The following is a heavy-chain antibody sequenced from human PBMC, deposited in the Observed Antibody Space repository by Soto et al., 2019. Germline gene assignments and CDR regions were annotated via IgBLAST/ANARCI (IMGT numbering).Heavy chain of an antibody. CDR3: ARQSRPLYYFDY. Sequence: KASETLSLTCTVSGGSISSSSYYWGWIRQPPGKGLEWIGSIYYSGSTYYNPSLKSRVTISVDTSKNQFSLKLSSVTAADTAVYYCARQSRPLYYFDYWGQGTLVTVYS. CDR2: IYYSGST. J-gene: IGHJ4*02. CDR1: GGSISSSSYY. V-gene: IGHV4-39*01.